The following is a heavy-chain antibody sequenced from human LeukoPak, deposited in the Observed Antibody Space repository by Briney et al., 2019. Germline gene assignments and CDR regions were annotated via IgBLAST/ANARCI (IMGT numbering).Heavy chain of an antibody. CDR1: GGSFSGYY. CDR2: INRSGST. Sequence: SETLSLTCAVYGGSFSGYYWSWIRQPPGKGLEWIGEINRSGSTNYNPSLKSRVTISVDTSKNQFSLKLSSVTAADTAVYYCARAITGTTQAFDIWGQGTMVTVSS. J-gene: IGHJ3*02. CDR3: ARAITGTTQAFDI. V-gene: IGHV4-34*01. D-gene: IGHD1-7*01.